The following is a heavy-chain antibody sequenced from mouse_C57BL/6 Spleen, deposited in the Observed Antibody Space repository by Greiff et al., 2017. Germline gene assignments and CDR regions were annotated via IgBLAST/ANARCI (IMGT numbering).Heavy chain of an antibody. Sequence: QVQLKQPGAELVKPGASVKLSCKASGYTFTSYWMQWVKQRPGQGLEWIGEIDPSDSYTNYNQKFKGKATLTVDTSSSTAYMQLSSLTSEDSAVYYCASMVTTGEYYFDYWGQGTTLTVSS. V-gene: IGHV1-50*01. J-gene: IGHJ2*01. CDR3: ASMVTTGEYYFDY. D-gene: IGHD2-2*01. CDR2: IDPSDSYT. CDR1: GYTFTSYW.